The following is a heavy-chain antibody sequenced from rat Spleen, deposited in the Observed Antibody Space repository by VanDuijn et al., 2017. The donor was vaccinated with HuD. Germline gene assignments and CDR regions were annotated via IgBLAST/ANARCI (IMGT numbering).Heavy chain of an antibody. Sequence: EVQLVESGGGLVQPGGSLKLSCAASGFTFSDYNMAWVRQAPKKGLEWVATISYDGSITYYRDSVKGRSTISRDNAKSTLYLQMDSLRSEDTATYYCARHAYYDGYYHWYFDFWGPGTMVTVSS. CDR3: ARHAYYDGYYHWYFDF. D-gene: IGHD1-12*03. V-gene: IGHV5-7*01. CDR2: ISYDGSIT. CDR1: GFTFSDYN. J-gene: IGHJ1*01.